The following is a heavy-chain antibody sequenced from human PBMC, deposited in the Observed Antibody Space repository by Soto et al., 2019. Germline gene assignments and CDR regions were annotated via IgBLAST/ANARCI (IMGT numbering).Heavy chain of an antibody. CDR2: LYIGGST. Sequence: EVQLVESGGGLIQPGGSLRLSCAASGFTVSSNYISWVLQAPGKGLEWVSVLYIGGSTYYADSVKGRFTISRDNSKNTLYLQMNSLRDEDTDVYNCASMVRGDWFEPWCQGTLVTLSS. D-gene: IGHD3-10*01. J-gene: IGHJ5*02. CDR1: GFTVSSNY. CDR3: ASMVRGDWFEP. V-gene: IGHV3-53*01.